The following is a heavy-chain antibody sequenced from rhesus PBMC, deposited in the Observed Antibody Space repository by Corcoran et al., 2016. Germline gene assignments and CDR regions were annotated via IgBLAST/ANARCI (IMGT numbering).Heavy chain of an antibody. Sequence: QVQLQESGPGLVKPSETLSLTCAVSGGSISSSNWWSWIRQSPGKGLDWIWSIYGGSGSTSYNPSLKSRVTISSDTSKNQFSLKLSSVTAADTAVYYCARRVIAAASFDYWGQGVLVTVSS. CDR3: ARRVIAAASFDY. V-gene: IGHV4-93*01. CDR2: IYGGSGST. CDR1: GGSISSSNW. D-gene: IGHD6-13*01. J-gene: IGHJ4*01.